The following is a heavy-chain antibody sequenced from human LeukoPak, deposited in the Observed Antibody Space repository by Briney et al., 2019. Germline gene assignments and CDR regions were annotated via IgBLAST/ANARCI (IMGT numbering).Heavy chain of an antibody. J-gene: IGHJ5*02. Sequence: SETLSLTCAVYGGSFSGYYWSWIRQPPGKGLEWIGEINHSGSTNYNPSLKSRVTISVDTSKNQFSLKLSSVTAADTAVYYCARSSLWDNWFDPWGQGTLVTVSS. CDR1: GGSFSGYY. CDR2: INHSGST. V-gene: IGHV4-34*01. CDR3: ARSSLWDNWFDP. D-gene: IGHD3-16*01.